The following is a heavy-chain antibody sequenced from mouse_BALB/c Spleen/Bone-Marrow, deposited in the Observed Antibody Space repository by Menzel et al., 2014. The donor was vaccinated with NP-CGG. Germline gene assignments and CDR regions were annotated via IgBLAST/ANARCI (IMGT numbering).Heavy chain of an antibody. CDR2: IDPNTYYT. CDR1: GYTFTNYW. J-gene: IGHJ3*01. CDR3: ARYWDAY. D-gene: IGHD4-1*01. V-gene: IGHV1-7*01. Sequence: VQLQQSRAELAKPGASVKMSCKASGYTFTNYWMHWVKQRPGQGLEWIGYIDPNTYYTRYNQKFKDKATLTAGKSSSTAYLQLSSLTSEDSAVYYCARYWDAYWGQGTLVTVSA.